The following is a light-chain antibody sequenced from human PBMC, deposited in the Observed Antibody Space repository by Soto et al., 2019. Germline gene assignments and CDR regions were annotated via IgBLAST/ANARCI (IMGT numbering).Light chain of an antibody. Sequence: SALTQHTSVSGSLGQSITLSCTWSVGDIGAYNYVSCYQQHPGKAPKLIIYGVTHRPSGVSSRFSASKSAYTASLTISALQAEDEADYYCSSFTTTYFYVFGPGTKVTVL. CDR3: SSFTTTYFYV. J-gene: IGLJ1*01. V-gene: IGLV2-14*01. CDR1: VGDIGAYNY. CDR2: GVT.